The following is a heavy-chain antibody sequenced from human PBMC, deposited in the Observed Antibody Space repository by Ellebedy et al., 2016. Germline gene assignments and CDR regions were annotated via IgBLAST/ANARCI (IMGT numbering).Heavy chain of an antibody. V-gene: IGHV1-46*01. D-gene: IGHD1-1*01. CDR3: ARGGRTTGTTRSLEY. J-gene: IGHJ4*02. CDR1: GYMFTSIY. CDR2: INPGGTQT. Sequence: ASVKVSXKTSGYMFTSIYIHWVRHAPGQGLEWIGTINPGGTQTSYAQKFQGRVTLTSDTSTSTVYMELTSLRSDDTAVYYCARGGRTTGTTRSLEYWGQGTLVTVSS.